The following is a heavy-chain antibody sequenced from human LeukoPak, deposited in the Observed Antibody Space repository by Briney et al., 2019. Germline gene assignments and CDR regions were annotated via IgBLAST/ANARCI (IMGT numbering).Heavy chain of an antibody. J-gene: IGHJ4*02. CDR2: IWYDGSNK. CDR3: ARDSGSGYYYALSPPIDY. Sequence: GRSLRLSCAASGFTFSSYGMHWVRQASGKGLEWVAVIWYDGSNKYYADSVKGRFTISRDNSKNTLYLQMNSLRAEGTAVYYCARDSGSGYYYALSPPIDYWGQGTLVTVSS. V-gene: IGHV3-33*01. D-gene: IGHD3-22*01. CDR1: GFTFSSYG.